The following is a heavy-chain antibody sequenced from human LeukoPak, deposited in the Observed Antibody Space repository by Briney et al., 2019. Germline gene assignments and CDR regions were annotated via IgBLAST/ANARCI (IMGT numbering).Heavy chain of an antibody. Sequence: SETLSLTCTVSGYSISSGYYWGWIRQPPGKGLEWTGSIDHSGSTYYNPSLKSRITISVDTSKNQFSLRLSSVTAADTAVYYCARETEKQWHYWGHGTMVTVSS. J-gene: IGHJ3*01. CDR2: IDHSGST. D-gene: IGHD6-19*01. V-gene: IGHV4-38-2*02. CDR3: ARETEKQWHY. CDR1: GYSISSGYY.